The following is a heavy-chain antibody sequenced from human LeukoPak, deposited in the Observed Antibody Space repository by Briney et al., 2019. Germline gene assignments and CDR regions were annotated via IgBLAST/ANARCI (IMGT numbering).Heavy chain of an antibody. J-gene: IGHJ6*03. CDR2: ISGSGGST. CDR3: AKRFLGSANYYYMDV. V-gene: IGHV3-23*01. CDR1: GFTFSSYA. D-gene: IGHD3-3*01. Sequence: GGSLRLPCAASGFTFSSYAMSWVRQAPGKGLEWVSAISGSGGSTYYADSVKGRFTISRDNSKNTLYLQMNSLRAEDTAVYYCAKRFLGSANYYYMDVWGKGTTVTVSS.